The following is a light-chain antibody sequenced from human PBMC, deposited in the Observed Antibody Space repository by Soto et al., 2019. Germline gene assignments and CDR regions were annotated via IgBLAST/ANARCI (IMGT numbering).Light chain of an antibody. CDR1: LPISNY. V-gene: IGKV1-27*01. CDR3: QQYNSYST. CDR2: AAS. Sequence: DIQMSQSPSSLSSSLGDGGTITWRASLPISNYLAWYQQKPGKIPNLLIYAASTLQAGVPSRFSGSGSGTEFPLPISSLKPDDFATDYCQQYNSYSTFGQGTRLEI. J-gene: IGKJ5*01.